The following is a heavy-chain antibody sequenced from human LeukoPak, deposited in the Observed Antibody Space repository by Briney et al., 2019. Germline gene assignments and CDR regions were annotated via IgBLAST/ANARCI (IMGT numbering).Heavy chain of an antibody. CDR3: AKDFMHYGSGRPYYMDV. J-gene: IGHJ6*03. D-gene: IGHD3-10*01. CDR2: ITGSGDST. CDR1: GFIFSSYA. Sequence: HPGGSLRLSCAASGFIFSSYAMSWVHQAPGKGLEWVSAITGSGDSTYHADSVKGRFTISRDNSKNTLYLQMNRLRAEDTAIYYCAKDFMHYGSGRPYYMDVWGEGTTVIISS. V-gene: IGHV3-23*01.